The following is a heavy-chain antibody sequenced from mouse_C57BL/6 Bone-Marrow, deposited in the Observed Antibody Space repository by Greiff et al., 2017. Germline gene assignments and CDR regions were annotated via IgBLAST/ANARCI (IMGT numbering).Heavy chain of an antibody. CDR1: GYSITSGYY. CDR3: ASGITTGLDY. V-gene: IGHV3-6*01. CDR2: ISYDGSN. Sequence: EVKLQESGPGLVKPSQSLSLTCSVTGYSITSGYYWNWIRQFPGNKLEWMGYISYDGSNNYNPSLKNRIPITRDTSKNQFCLKLNSVTTEDTATYYCASGITTGLDYWGQGTTLTVSS. J-gene: IGHJ2*01. D-gene: IGHD1-1*01.